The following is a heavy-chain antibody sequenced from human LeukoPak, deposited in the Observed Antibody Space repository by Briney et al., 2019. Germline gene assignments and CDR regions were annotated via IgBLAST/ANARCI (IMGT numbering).Heavy chain of an antibody. CDR2: MNPNSGNT. CDR3: ARVDYYGSGSYLREYYSYGMDV. CDR1: GYTFTSYD. J-gene: IGHJ6*02. V-gene: IGHV1-8*01. Sequence: GASVKVSCKASGYTFTSYDINWVRQATGQGLEWMGWMNPNSGNTGYAQKFQGRVTMTRNTSISTAYMELSSLRSEDTAVYYCARVDYYGSGSYLREYYSYGMDVWGQGTTVSVSS. D-gene: IGHD3-10*01.